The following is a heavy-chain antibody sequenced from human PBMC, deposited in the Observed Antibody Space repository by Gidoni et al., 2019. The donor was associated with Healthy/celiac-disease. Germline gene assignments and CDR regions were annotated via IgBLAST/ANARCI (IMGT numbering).Heavy chain of an antibody. CDR1: GFTFSSYW. CDR2: IKQDGSEK. CDR3: ARGGSSSWSDWYFDL. J-gene: IGHJ2*01. D-gene: IGHD6-13*01. V-gene: IGHV3-7*01. Sequence: EVQLVESGGGWVQPGGSLRLSCAASGFTFSSYWMSWVRQAPGKGLEWGANIKQDGSEKYYVDSVKGRFTISRDNAKNSLYLQMNSLRAEDTAVYYCARGGSSSWSDWYFDLWGRGTLVTVSS.